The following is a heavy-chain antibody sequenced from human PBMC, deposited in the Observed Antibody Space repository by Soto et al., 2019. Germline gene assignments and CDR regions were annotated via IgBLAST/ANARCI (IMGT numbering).Heavy chain of an antibody. CDR3: AMGLSALSRLDY. J-gene: IGHJ4*02. CDR1: GGSISSTNW. Sequence: QVQLQESGPGLVKPSGTLSLTCAVSGGSISSTNWWSWVRQPPGKGLEWIGEIYHSGSTNYNPSLTSRVTISVNKSQHQFSLKPSAVTAADTAVYYCAMGLSALSRLDYWGQRTLVTVSS. CDR2: IYHSGST. V-gene: IGHV4-4*02. D-gene: IGHD3-16*02.